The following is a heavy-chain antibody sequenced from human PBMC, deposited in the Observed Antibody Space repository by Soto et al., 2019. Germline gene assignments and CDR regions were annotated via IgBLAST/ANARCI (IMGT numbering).Heavy chain of an antibody. J-gene: IGHJ5*02. CDR3: ARDFPDYYDSSGYSNWFDP. V-gene: IGHV4-34*01. D-gene: IGHD3-22*01. CDR2: INHSGST. Sequence: PSETLSLTCAVYGGSFSGYYWTWIRQPPGTGLEWIGEINHSGSTNYNPSLKSRVTISVDTSKNQFSLKLSSVTAADTAVYYCARDFPDYYDSSGYSNWFDPWGQGTLVTVSS. CDR1: GGSFSGYY.